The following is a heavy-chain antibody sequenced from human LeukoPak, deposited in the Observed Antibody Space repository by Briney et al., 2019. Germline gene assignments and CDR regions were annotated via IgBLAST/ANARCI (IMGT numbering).Heavy chain of an antibody. D-gene: IGHD5-12*01. CDR3: ARSASGYDA. V-gene: IGHV3-74*01. CDR1: GLPFSGYW. CDR2: IDDDGAGT. Sequence: PVGSRRLSCAASGLPFSGYWMHWVRQAPGKGLVWVSRIDDDGAGTTYADSVKGRFTISRDNAKNTLYLQMNSLRVEDTAVYYCARSASGYDAWGQGTLVTVSS. J-gene: IGHJ5*02.